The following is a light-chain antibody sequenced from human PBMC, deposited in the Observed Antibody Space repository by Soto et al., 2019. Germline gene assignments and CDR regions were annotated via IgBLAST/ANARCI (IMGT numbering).Light chain of an antibody. V-gene: IGKV1-39*01. CDR3: QQSYSTPLFT. Sequence: DIQMTQSPSSLSASVGDRVTITCRASQSISSYLNWYQQKPGKAPKLLIYAASSLQSGVLSRFSGSGSGTDFTLTISSLQPDDFATYYCQQSYSTPLFTFGPGTKVDI. J-gene: IGKJ3*01. CDR1: QSISSY. CDR2: AAS.